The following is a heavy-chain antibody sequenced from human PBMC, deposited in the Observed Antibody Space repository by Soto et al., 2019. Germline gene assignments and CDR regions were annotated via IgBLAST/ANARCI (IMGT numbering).Heavy chain of an antibody. CDR1: GGSFSGYY. CDR2: INHSGST. D-gene: IGHD3-16*02. J-gene: IGHJ4*02. Sequence: SETLSLTCAVYGGSFSGYYWSWIRQPPGKGLEWIGEINHSGSTNYNPSLKSRVTISVDTSKNQFSLKLSSVTAADTAVYYCARGSMITFGGVIVIRRRGYFDYWGQGT. CDR3: ARGSMITFGGVIVIRRRGYFDY. V-gene: IGHV4-34*01.